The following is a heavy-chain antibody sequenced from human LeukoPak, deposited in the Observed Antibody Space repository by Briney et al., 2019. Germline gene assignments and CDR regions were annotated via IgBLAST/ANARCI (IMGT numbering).Heavy chain of an antibody. CDR3: ARGAQDLTAMVIPLDY. CDR2: IYYSGST. CDR1: GGSISSYY. J-gene: IGHJ4*02. Sequence: PSETLSRTCTVSGGSISSYYWSWIRHPPGKGLEWIGYIYYSGSTNYNPSLKSRVTISVDTSKNQFSLKLSSVTAADTAGYYCARGAQDLTAMVIPLDYWGQGTLVTVSS. V-gene: IGHV4-59*01. D-gene: IGHD5-18*01.